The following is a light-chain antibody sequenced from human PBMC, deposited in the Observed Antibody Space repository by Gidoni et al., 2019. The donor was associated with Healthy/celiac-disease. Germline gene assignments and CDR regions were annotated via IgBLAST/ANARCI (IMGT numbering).Light chain of an antibody. CDR2: GAS. V-gene: IGKV3-20*01. J-gene: IGKJ2*01. Sequence: EIVLTQSPGTLSLSPGERATLSCRASQSVSSSYLAWYQQKPGQAPRLLIYGASSRATGIPDRFSGSGSGTDFTLTISRLEPEDFAVYYCQQYGSSPYTFGQGTIGDQT. CDR3: QQYGSSPYT. CDR1: QSVSSSY.